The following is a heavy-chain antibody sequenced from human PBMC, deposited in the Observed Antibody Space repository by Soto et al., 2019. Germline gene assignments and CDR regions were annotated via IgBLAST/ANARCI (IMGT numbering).Heavy chain of an antibody. V-gene: IGHV4-59*01. CDR3: ARGGADTAMVPNYYYYYGMDV. J-gene: IGHJ6*02. CDR1: GGSISSYY. CDR2: IYYSGST. Sequence: PWETLSLTCTVSGGSISSYYWSWIRQPPGKGLEWIGYIYYSGSTNYNPSLKSRVTISVDTSKNQFSLKLSSVTAADTAVYYCARGGADTAMVPNYYYYYGMDVWGQGTTVTVSS. D-gene: IGHD5-18*01.